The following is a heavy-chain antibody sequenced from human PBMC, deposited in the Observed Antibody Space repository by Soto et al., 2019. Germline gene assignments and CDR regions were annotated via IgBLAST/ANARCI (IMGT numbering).Heavy chain of an antibody. D-gene: IGHD6-19*01. J-gene: IGHJ4*02. CDR3: ARGPISGIGSSGWGDY. CDR1: GFTFSSYG. V-gene: IGHV3-33*01. Sequence: QVQLVESGGGVVQPGRSLRLSCAASGFTFSSYGMHWVRQAPGKGLEWVAVIWYDGSNKYYADSVKGRFTISRDNSKNTLYLQMDSLRAEDTDVYYCARGPISGIGSSGWGDYWGQGTLVTVSS. CDR2: IWYDGSNK.